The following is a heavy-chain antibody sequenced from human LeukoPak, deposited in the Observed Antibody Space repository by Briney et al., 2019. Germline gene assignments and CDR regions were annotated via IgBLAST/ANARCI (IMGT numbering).Heavy chain of an antibody. Sequence: PGGSLRLSCAASGLTVSSNYMTWVRQAPGKGLEWVSVLYTGGSTYYADSVKGRFTISRANSENTLYLQMNSLRADDTAVYYCAGPNNGDYVHGFDYWGQGTLVTVPS. D-gene: IGHD4-17*01. CDR2: LYTGGST. J-gene: IGHJ4*02. CDR1: GLTVSSNY. CDR3: AGPNNGDYVHGFDY. V-gene: IGHV3-66*04.